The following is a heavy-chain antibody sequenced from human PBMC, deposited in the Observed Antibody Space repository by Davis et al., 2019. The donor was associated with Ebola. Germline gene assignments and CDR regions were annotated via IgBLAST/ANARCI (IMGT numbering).Heavy chain of an antibody. J-gene: IGHJ4*02. V-gene: IGHV1-2*02. CDR3: ATFSGSYRHPLDRGY. D-gene: IGHD1-26*01. CDR2: INPNSGGT. CDR1: GYTFTGYY. Sequence: ASVKVSCKASGYTFTGYYMHWVRQAPGQGLEWMGWINPNSGGTNYAQKFQGRVTMTRDTSISTAYMELSRLRSDDTAVYYCATFSGSYRHPLDRGYWGQGTLVTVSS.